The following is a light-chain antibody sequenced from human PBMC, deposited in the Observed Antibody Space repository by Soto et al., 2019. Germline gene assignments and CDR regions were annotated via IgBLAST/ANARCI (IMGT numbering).Light chain of an antibody. CDR1: QSVSSN. Sequence: ELVMPQSPAALSVSPGERATLSCRASQSVSSNLAWYQQKPGQAPRLLIYDASNRATGIPARFSGRGSGTDFTLTISSLEPEDFAVYYCQQRSTFGQGTRLEIK. J-gene: IGKJ5*01. V-gene: IGKV3-11*01. CDR3: QQRST. CDR2: DAS.